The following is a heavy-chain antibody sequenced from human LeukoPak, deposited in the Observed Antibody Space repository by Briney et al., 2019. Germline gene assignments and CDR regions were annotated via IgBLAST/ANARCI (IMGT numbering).Heavy chain of an antibody. Sequence: SETLSLTCTVSGGSISSGDYYWSWTRQPPGKGLEWIGYIYYSGSSYYIPSLKSRVTMSVDTSKNQFSLRLSSVTAADTAVYYCARQIYGDLYYFDYWGQGTLVTVSS. J-gene: IGHJ4*02. CDR1: GGSISSGDYY. CDR2: IYYSGSS. CDR3: ARQIYGDLYYFDY. V-gene: IGHV4-30-4*01. D-gene: IGHD4-17*01.